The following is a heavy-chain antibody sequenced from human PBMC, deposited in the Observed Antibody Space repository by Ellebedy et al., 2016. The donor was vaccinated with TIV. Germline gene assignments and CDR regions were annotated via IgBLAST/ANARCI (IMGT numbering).Heavy chain of an antibody. CDR3: ARSPGSTKSFLFDN. CDR2: TYYRSKWSV. V-gene: IGHV6-1*01. Sequence: MPSETLSLTCAISGDRVSSNNAAWNWIRQSPSRGLEWLGRTYYRSKWSVDYAVSVKSRITISPDTSKNQFSLQLNSVAPEETATYYCARSPGSTKSFLFDNWGQGSLVTVSS. CDR1: GDRVSSNNAA. J-gene: IGHJ4*02. D-gene: IGHD1-1*01.